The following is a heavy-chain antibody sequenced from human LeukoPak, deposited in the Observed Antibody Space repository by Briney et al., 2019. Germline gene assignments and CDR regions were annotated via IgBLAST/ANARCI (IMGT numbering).Heavy chain of an antibody. CDR2: IYYSGST. CDR3: ARAGDYYYSYMDV. CDR1: GGSISSSSYY. Sequence: SETLSLSCTVSGGSISSSSYYWGWIRQPPGKGLAWIGSIYYSGSTYYNPSLKSRVTISVDTSKNQFSLKLSSVTAADTALYYCARAGDYYYSYMDVWGKGTTVTVSS. V-gene: IGHV4-39*07. D-gene: IGHD1-1*01. J-gene: IGHJ6*03.